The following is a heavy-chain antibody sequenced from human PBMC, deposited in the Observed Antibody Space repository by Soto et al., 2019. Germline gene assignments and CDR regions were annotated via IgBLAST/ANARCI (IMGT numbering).Heavy chain of an antibody. J-gene: IGHJ4*02. D-gene: IGHD1-1*01. Sequence: SETLSLTCTVSGGSISSSSYYWGWIRQPPGKGLEWIGSIYYSGSTYYNPSLKSRVTISVDTSKNQFSLKLSSVTAADTAVYYCARQDPSTYNENYFDYWGQGTLVTVSS. CDR2: IYYSGST. CDR3: ARQDPSTYNENYFDY. V-gene: IGHV4-39*01. CDR1: GGSISSSSYY.